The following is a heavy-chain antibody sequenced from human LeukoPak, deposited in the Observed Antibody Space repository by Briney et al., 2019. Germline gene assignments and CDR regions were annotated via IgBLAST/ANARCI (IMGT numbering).Heavy chain of an antibody. CDR1: GGSFSGYY. CDR2: INHSGST. V-gene: IGHV4-34*01. Sequence: SETLSLTCAVYGGSFSGYYWSWIRQPPGKGLEWIGEINHSGSTNYNPSLKSRVTISVDTSKNQFSLKLSSVTAADTAVYYCARLPRDGYIRYSPPWGQGTLVTVSS. CDR3: ARLPRDGYIRYSPP. J-gene: IGHJ5*02. D-gene: IGHD5-24*01.